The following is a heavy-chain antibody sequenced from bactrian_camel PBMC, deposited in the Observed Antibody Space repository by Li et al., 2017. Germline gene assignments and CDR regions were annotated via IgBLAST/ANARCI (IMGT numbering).Heavy chain of an antibody. Sequence: HVQLVESGGGSVQAGGTLRLSCAASGSISRRCVAWFRQAPGQGREGVGRIYTGTGNTEFVPSVKGRYTISKDNAKNILVLQMHSLEVEDSGMYTCAAAPYVRCTLADGTGRHFRHWGRGTQVTVS. CDR3: AAAPYVRCTLADGTGRHFRH. J-gene: IGHJ4*01. V-gene: IGHV3S1*01. CDR1: GSISRRC. D-gene: IGHD7*01. CDR2: IYTGTGNT.